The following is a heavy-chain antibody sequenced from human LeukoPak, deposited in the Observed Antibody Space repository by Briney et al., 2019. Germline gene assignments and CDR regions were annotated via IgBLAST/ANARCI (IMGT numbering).Heavy chain of an antibody. V-gene: IGHV3-23*01. CDR3: AKAPFGSGNYYVNF. CDR2: IRGAGDIT. CDR1: GFTFSNAW. Sequence: GGSLRLSCAASGFTFSNAWMSWVRQAPGKGLEWVSAIRGAGDITDYADSVKGRFTISRDNSKSMLYLQMSSLRAEDTAIYYCAKAPFGSGNYYVNFWGQGTLVTVSS. J-gene: IGHJ4*02. D-gene: IGHD3-10*01.